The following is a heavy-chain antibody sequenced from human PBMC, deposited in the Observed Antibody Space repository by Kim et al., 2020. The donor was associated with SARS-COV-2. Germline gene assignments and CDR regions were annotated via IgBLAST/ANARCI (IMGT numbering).Heavy chain of an antibody. CDR3: ARDSDYYGVDV. D-gene: IGHD1-26*01. Sequence: GGSLRLSCAASGFTVSNNYMSWVRQAPGKGLEWVSVIYSGGSTYYADSVKGRFTISRDNSKNTLYLQMNSLRAEDTAVYYCARDSDYYGVDVWGQGTTVTVSS. V-gene: IGHV3-53*01. CDR2: IYSGGST. J-gene: IGHJ6*02. CDR1: GFTVSNNY.